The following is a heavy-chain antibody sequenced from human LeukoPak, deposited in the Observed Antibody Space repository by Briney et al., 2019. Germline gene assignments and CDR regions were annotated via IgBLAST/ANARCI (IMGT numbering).Heavy chain of an antibody. CDR3: AREDYDYVWGSYRPLDY. V-gene: IGHV3-33*01. CDR2: IWYDGSNK. CDR1: GFTFGSYG. D-gene: IGHD3-16*02. Sequence: GGSLRLSCAASGFTFGSYGMHWVRQAPGKGLEWVAVIWYDGSNKYYADSVKGRSTISRDNSKNTLYLQMNSLRAEDTAVYYCAREDYDYVWGSYRPLDYWGQGTLVTVSS. J-gene: IGHJ4*02.